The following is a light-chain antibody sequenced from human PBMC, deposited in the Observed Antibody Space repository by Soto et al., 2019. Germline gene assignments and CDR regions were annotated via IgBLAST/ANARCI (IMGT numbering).Light chain of an antibody. CDR2: KAS. CDR1: QTISSW. V-gene: IGKV1-5*03. CDR3: QHYNSYSEA. Sequence: DIQMPQSPSTLSGSVGDRATITCRASQTISSWLAWYQQKPGKAPKLLIYKASTLKSGVPSRFSGSGSGTEFTLTIGSLQPDDFATYYCQHYNSYSEAFGQGTKVDIK. J-gene: IGKJ1*01.